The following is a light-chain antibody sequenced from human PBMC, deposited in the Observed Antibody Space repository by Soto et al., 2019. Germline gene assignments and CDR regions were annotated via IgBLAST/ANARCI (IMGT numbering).Light chain of an antibody. CDR2: AAS. CDR1: QGISSY. J-gene: IGKJ5*01. Sequence: DIQLTQSPSLLSASVGDRVTITCRASQGISSYLVWYQQRPGKAPELLIYAASTLQSGVPSRFSGSGSGTEFTLTISSLQPEDFATYYCQQLNTYPITFGLGTRLEIK. V-gene: IGKV1-9*01. CDR3: QQLNTYPIT.